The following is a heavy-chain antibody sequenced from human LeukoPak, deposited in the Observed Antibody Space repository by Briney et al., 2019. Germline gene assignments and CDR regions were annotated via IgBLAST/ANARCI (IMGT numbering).Heavy chain of an antibody. CDR3: ARRGNWGFSDY. CDR1: GGSISSNY. D-gene: IGHD7-27*01. J-gene: IGHJ4*02. V-gene: IGHV4-4*09. Sequence: SETLSLTCTVSGGSISSNYWSWIRQPPGKGLEWIGYINTSGSTNYNPSLKSRVSISLDTSRNQFSLKLTSVTAADTAVYYCARRGNWGFSDYWGQGILVSVSS. CDR2: INTSGST.